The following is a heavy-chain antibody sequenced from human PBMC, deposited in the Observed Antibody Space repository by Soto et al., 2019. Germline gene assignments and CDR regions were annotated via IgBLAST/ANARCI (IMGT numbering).Heavy chain of an antibody. CDR1: GFSLSTSGVG. V-gene: IGHV2-5*02. D-gene: IGHD4-17*01. Sequence: QITLKESGPTLVKPTQTLTLTCTFSGFSLSTSGVGVGWIRQPPGKALEWLALIYWDDDKRYRPSLKSRLTITKDSSKNQVVLTMTNMDPVDTATYYCAHNDYGDYPTGFDPWGQGTLVTVSS. J-gene: IGHJ5*02. CDR3: AHNDYGDYPTGFDP. CDR2: IYWDDDK.